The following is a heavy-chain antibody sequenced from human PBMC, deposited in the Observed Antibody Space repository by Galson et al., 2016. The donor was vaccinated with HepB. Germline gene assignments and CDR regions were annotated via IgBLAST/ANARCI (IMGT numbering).Heavy chain of an antibody. J-gene: IGHJ5*02. CDR2: ISASGYAI. D-gene: IGHD5-18*01. Sequence: SLRLSCAASGFTFSSYNMNWVRQAPGKGLERVSYISASGYAIYYADSVRGRFSISRDNTQNSLYLQMNNLTHEDTAVYFCARLITATFDPWGQGTLVTAS. CDR1: GFTFSSYN. V-gene: IGHV3-48*02. CDR3: ARLITATFDP.